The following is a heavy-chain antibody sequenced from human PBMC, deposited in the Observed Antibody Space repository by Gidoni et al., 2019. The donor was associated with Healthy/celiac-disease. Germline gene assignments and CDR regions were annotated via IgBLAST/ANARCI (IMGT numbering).Heavy chain of an antibody. CDR3: ARFITMVRGVTTSDAFDI. Sequence: EVQLVESGGGLVQPGGSLRLSCAASGFTVSSNYMSWVRQAPGKGLEWVSVIYSGGSTYYADAVKGRFTISRDNSKNTLYLQMNSLRAEDTAVYYCARFITMVRGVTTSDAFDIWGQGTMVTVSS. CDR1: GFTVSSNY. V-gene: IGHV3-66*01. CDR2: IYSGGST. D-gene: IGHD3-10*01. J-gene: IGHJ3*02.